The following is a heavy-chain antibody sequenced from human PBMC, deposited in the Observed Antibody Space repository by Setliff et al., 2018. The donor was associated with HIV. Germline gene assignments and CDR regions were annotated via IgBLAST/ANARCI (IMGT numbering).Heavy chain of an antibody. Sequence: ASVKVSCKASGYTFSTYDFNWVRQAPGQGLEWMGGISSINGNTNYAQKFQGRVTMTTDTFTNTAYMELRSLRSDDTAVYYCARGTINNYFDYWGQGTLVTVSS. J-gene: IGHJ4*02. CDR1: GYTFSTYD. V-gene: IGHV1-18*01. CDR3: ARGTINNYFDY. CDR2: ISSINGNT.